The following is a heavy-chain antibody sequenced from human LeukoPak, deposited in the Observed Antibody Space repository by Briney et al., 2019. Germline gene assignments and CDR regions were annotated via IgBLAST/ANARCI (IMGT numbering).Heavy chain of an antibody. Sequence: GGSLRLSCAASGFTFSDYYMSWIRQAPGKGLEWGSYISSSSSYTNYADSVKGRFTISRDNAKNSLYLQMNSLRAEDTAVYYCARELWTSTAMIDDYYGMDVWGQGTTVTVSS. CDR1: GFTFSDYY. J-gene: IGHJ6*02. V-gene: IGHV3-11*05. D-gene: IGHD5-18*01. CDR3: ARELWTSTAMIDDYYGMDV. CDR2: ISSSSSYT.